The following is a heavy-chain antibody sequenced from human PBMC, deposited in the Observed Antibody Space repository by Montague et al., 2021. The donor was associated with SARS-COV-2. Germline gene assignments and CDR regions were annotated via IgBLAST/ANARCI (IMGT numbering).Heavy chain of an antibody. CDR2: INRDGSST. Sequence: SLRLSCAASGFTFNNYWMHWVRQVPRKGLLRVSRINRDGSSTTYADSVKGRFTISRDNAKNTLYLQVNSLRDDDTAVYYCAREAYNSGDFDFWGQGTLVTVSS. CDR1: GFTFNNYW. V-gene: IGHV3-74*01. J-gene: IGHJ4*02. CDR3: AREAYNSGDFDF. D-gene: IGHD6-19*01.